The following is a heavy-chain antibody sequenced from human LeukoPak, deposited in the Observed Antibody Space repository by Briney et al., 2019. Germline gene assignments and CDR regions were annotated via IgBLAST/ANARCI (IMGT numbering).Heavy chain of an antibody. CDR1: GYTFTGYY. V-gene: IGHV1-46*01. Sequence: ASVKVSCRASGYTFTGYYMHWVRQAPGQGLEWMGIINPSGGSTSYAQKFQGRVTMTRDTSTSTVYMELSSLRSEDTAVYYCARERYYDSSGYYYEPYYYYGMDVWGQGTTVTVSS. CDR2: INPSGGST. D-gene: IGHD3-22*01. CDR3: ARERYYDSSGYYYEPYYYYGMDV. J-gene: IGHJ6*02.